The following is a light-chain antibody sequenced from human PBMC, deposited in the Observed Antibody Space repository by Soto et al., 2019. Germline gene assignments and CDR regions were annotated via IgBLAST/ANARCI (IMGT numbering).Light chain of an antibody. CDR2: EVS. CDR3: GSYTSTDTPYV. V-gene: IGLV2-14*01. Sequence: SALAQPSSVSGSPGQSITISCTGTSTDVGGYNYVSWYQHHPGKGPKLIIYEVSKRPSGVSDRFSGSKSGNKAPLIISNLEAEDESDYYCGSYTSTDTPYVFGTGTKVTVL. J-gene: IGLJ1*01. CDR1: STDVGGYNY.